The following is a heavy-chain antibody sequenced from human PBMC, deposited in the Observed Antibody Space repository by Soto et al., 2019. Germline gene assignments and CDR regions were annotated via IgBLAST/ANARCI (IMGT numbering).Heavy chain of an antibody. J-gene: IGHJ6*03. V-gene: IGHV1-8*01. CDR2: MNPDSGNT. CDR1: GYTFTEYN. Sequence: GASVKVSCKASGYTFTEYNINWVRQASGQGLEWMGWMNPDSGNTGYAEKFQGRVTMTRNRSISTAYMELSGLRSDDMAVYYCAREAASDPSFYYHYMDVWGKGTTVTVSS. CDR3: AREAASDPSFYYHYMDV. D-gene: IGHD3-10*01.